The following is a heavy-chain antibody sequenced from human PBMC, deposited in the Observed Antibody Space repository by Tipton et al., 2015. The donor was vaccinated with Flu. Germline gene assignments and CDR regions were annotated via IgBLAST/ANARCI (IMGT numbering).Heavy chain of an antibody. CDR3: ARCFVGYPHIY. V-gene: IGHV4-38-2*01. J-gene: IGHJ4*02. Sequence: SEALGSNYFWGWIRQPPGKGLEWIGNIHRGGSPYYNPSLRSRVTMSVDTSKNQFYLRLSSVTAADTAVYYCARCFVGYPHIYWGQGRLVTVSS. CDR1: SEALGSNYF. D-gene: IGHD5-18*01. CDR2: IHRGGSP.